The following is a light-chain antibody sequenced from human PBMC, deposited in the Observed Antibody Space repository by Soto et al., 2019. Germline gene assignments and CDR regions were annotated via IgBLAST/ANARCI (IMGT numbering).Light chain of an antibody. J-gene: IGLJ2*01. CDR3: AAWDDSHVA. CDR1: RASIGSNY. CDR2: SNN. V-gene: IGLV1-47*02. Sequence: QAVVTQPPSASGTPGQRVTISCSGSRASIGSNYVYWYQQLPGTAPKLLIYSNNQRPSGVPDRFSGSKSGTSASLAISGLRSEDEADYYCAAWDDSHVAFGGGTKLTVL.